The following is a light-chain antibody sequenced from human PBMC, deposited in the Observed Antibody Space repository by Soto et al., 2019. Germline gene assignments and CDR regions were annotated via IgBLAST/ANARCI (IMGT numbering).Light chain of an antibody. CDR1: SSDVGGYNY. V-gene: IGLV2-14*03. J-gene: IGLJ1*01. Sequence: HSVLTQPAYGSGAPGESITITCTGTSSDVGGYNYVSWYQHHPGKAPKLMIFDVSNRPSGVSNRFSGSKSGNTASLTISGLQPEDEADYYCSSYTTSNTRQIVFGTGTKVTVL. CDR3: SSYTTSNTRQIV. CDR2: DVS.